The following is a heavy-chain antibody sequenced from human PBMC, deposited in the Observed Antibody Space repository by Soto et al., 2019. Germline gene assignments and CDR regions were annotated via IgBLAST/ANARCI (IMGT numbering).Heavy chain of an antibody. D-gene: IGHD6-13*01. Sequence: PSETLSLTCAVSGGSISSSNWWSWVRQPPGKGLEWIGEIYHSGSTNYNPSLKSRVTISVDKSKNQFSLKLSSVTAADTAVYYCARRYSSSWYWFDPWGQGTLVTVSS. CDR3: ARRYSSSWYWFDP. CDR2: IYHSGST. V-gene: IGHV4-4*02. J-gene: IGHJ5*02. CDR1: GGSISSSNW.